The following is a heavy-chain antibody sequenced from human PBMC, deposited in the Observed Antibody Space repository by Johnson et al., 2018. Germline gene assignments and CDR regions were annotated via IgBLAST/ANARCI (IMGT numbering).Heavy chain of an antibody. Sequence: VQLLESGGGLVQPGGSLRLSCAASGFTFSDHYMDWVRQAPGKGLEWVGRTRHKANNYTTEYAASVKGRFTISRDDSKNPLYLQMNSRKTGDTAVDYLAKDNGPTMIRCFQHWGQGTLVTVSS. J-gene: IGHJ1*01. D-gene: IGHD3-22*01. CDR2: TRHKANNYTT. V-gene: IGHV3-72*01. CDR3: AKDNGPTMIRCFQH. CDR1: GFTFSDHY.